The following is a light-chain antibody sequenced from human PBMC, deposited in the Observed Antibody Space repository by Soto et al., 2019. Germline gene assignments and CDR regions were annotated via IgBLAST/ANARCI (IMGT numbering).Light chain of an antibody. Sequence: QSVLTQPPSASGSPGQSVTISCTGTSSDVGDHKYVSWYQQHPGKAPKLIIYEVSERPSGVPDRFSGSKSGNTASLTVSGLQPEDEAEYYCSSYAGSTNFYVFGTGTKLTVL. J-gene: IGLJ1*01. CDR1: SSDVGDHKY. CDR2: EVS. CDR3: SSYAGSTNFYV. V-gene: IGLV2-8*01.